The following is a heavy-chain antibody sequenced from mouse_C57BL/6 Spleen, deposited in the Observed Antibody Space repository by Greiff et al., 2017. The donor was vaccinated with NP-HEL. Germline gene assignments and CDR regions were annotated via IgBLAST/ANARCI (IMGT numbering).Heavy chain of an antibody. J-gene: IGHJ3*01. D-gene: IGHD2-4*01. Sequence: VQLQQSGPELVKPGASVKLSCKASGYTFTSYDINWVKQRPGQGLEWIGWIYPRDGSTKYNAKFKGKATLTVDTSSSTAYMELHSLTSEDSAVYFCARRRDYDGAWFAYWGQGTLVTVSA. CDR1: GYTFTSYD. CDR2: IYPRDGST. CDR3: ARRRDYDGAWFAY. V-gene: IGHV1-85*01.